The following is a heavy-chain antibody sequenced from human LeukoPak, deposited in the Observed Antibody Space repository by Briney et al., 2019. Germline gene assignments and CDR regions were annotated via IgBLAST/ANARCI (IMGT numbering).Heavy chain of an antibody. J-gene: IGHJ5*02. V-gene: IGHV3-53*01. D-gene: IGHD6-25*01. CDR3: ARGIILAAVRGDWFDP. Sequence: GGSLRLSCAASEFSVGSNYMTWVRQAPGKGLEWVSLIYSGGSTYYADSVKGRFTISRDNSKNTLDLQMNNLRVEDTAVYYCARGIILAAVRGDWFDPWGQGTLVTVSS. CDR1: EFSVGSNY. CDR2: IYSGGST.